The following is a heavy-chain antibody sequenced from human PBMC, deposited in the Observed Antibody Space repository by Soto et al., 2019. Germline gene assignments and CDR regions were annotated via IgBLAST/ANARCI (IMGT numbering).Heavy chain of an antibody. CDR3: ARGGRRSPGMDV. CDR2: IYYSGST. J-gene: IGHJ6*02. CDR1: GGSISSGGYY. Sequence: QVQLQESGPGLVKPSQTLSLTCTVSGGSISSGGYYWSWIRQHPGKGLEWIGYIYYSGSTYYNPSLKSRVTISVDTSKNPFSLKLSSVPAADTAVYYCARGGRRSPGMDVWGHGTTVTVSS. V-gene: IGHV4-31*03.